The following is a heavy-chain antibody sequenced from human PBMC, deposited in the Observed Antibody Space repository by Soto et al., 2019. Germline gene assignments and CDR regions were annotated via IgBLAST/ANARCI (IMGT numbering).Heavy chain of an antibody. CDR2: ISPIIGNA. V-gene: IGHV1-69*05. J-gene: IGHJ2*01. CDR1: GYTFTSYG. Sequence: SVKVSCKASGYTFTSYGISWVRQAPGQGLEWMGGISPIIGNANYAQKFQGRVTITTDESTSTAYMELSSLRSEDTAVYYCARGNHRWLQLWYFDLWGRGTLVTAPQ. D-gene: IGHD5-12*01. CDR3: ARGNHRWLQLWYFDL.